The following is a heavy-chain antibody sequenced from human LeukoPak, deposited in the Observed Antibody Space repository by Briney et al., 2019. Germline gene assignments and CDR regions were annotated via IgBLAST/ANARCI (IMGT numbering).Heavy chain of an antibody. CDR2: ISARNGKT. J-gene: IGHJ3*02. CDR1: RYTFTNYG. V-gene: IGHV1-18*01. Sequence: ASVKVSCKASRYTFTNYGISWVRQAPGQGLEWMRWISARNGKTTYAQKHQGRVTMTTDTSTSTVYMELRSLRVDDTAVYYCARTIVGLDDALDIWGQGTLVTVSS. D-gene: IGHD1-26*01. CDR3: ARTIVGLDDALDI.